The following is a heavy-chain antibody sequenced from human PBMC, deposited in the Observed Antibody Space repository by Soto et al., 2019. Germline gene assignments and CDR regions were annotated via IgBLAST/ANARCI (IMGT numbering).Heavy chain of an antibody. D-gene: IGHD4-17*01. J-gene: IGHJ1*01. CDR1: GFSFRDYG. CDR2: IIGNGDTA. Sequence: EVQLLEAGGGLVQPGGSLRLSCAASGFSFRDYGMSWVRQAPGKGLEWLSAIIGNGDTAYYADSVRGRFTISRDNSKNTLYLQLNDLGGEETGIDYCAKDDDYGDSLPFACWGQCTLVTVSS. CDR3: AKDDDYGDSLPFAC. V-gene: IGHV3-23*01.